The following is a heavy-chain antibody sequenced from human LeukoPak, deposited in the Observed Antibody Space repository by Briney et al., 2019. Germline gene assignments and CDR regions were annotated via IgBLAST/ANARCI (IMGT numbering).Heavy chain of an antibody. CDR1: GFTFSSYA. J-gene: IGHJ6*03. Sequence: GGSLRLSCAASGFTFSSYAMHWVRQAPGKGLEWVAVISYDGSNKYYADSVKGRFTISRDNSKNTLYLQMNSLRAEDTAVYYCARDKVRFSQHEDYYYYYYMDVWGKGTTVTVSS. D-gene: IGHD3-3*01. V-gene: IGHV3-30*04. CDR2: ISYDGSNK. CDR3: ARDKVRFSQHEDYYYYYYMDV.